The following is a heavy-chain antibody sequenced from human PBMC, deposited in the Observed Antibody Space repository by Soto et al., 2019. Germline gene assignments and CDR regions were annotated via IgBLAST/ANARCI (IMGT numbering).Heavy chain of an antibody. V-gene: IGHV2-5*02. Sequence: QINLIESGPTLVKPTQTLTLTCTFSGFSLSTSGAAVGWVRQPPGRALEWLALIYWDGDKRYNASLGNRLTITKDTPMNHVVLTLTNVDPADTATYYCAHRATMTIFGLIIDNGIWFDPWGQGTRVIVSS. CDR3: AHRATMTIFGLIIDNGIWFDP. CDR2: IYWDGDK. J-gene: IGHJ5*02. D-gene: IGHD3-3*01. CDR1: GFSLSTSGAA.